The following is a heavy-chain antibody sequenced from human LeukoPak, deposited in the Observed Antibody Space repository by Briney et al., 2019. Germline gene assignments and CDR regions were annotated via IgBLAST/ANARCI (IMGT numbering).Heavy chain of an antibody. D-gene: IGHD3-16*01. CDR1: GFTFSSYG. J-gene: IGHJ4*02. CDR2: IWYDGSKK. V-gene: IGHV3-33*01. Sequence: SGGSLRLSCAASGFTFSSYGMPWVRQAPGKGLEGVAVIWYDGSKKYYADSVEGRFTISRDNSKDTVYLQMNSLRAEDTAVYYCARDPYYDSDSTFDYWGQGTLVTVSS. CDR3: ARDPYYDSDSTFDY.